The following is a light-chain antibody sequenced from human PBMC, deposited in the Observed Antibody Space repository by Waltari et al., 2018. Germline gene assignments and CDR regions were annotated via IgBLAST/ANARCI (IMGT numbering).Light chain of an antibody. CDR2: KAS. CDR3: QHLNSYPLN. Sequence: DIQMTQSPSTVSASVGDRVTITCRASQSVLSWLAWYQQKPGKAPKLLIYKASSLESGVPSRFSGSGSGTEFTLTISSLQPDDSATYYCQHLNSYPLNFGGGTKVEIK. V-gene: IGKV1-5*03. CDR1: QSVLSW. J-gene: IGKJ4*01.